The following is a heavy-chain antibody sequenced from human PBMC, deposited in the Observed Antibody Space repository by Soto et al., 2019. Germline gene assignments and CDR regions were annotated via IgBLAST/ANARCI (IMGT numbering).Heavy chain of an antibody. D-gene: IGHD2-21*02. CDR2: IHSSGST. Sequence: SETLSLTCTVSGASMNSYHWSWIRQPAGKGLEWIGHIHSSGSTNYNPSLKSRVSMSIDTSKDQFSLKLKSVTAADTALYFCARQRTSVVTQAYFDVWGPGSLVTVSS. CDR3: ARQRTSVVTQAYFDV. V-gene: IGHV4-4*07. J-gene: IGHJ4*02. CDR1: GASMNSYH.